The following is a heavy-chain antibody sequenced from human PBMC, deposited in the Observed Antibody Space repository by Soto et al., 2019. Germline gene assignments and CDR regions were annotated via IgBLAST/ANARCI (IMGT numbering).Heavy chain of an antibody. CDR2: INAGYGNT. CDR1: GYTFSSYA. Sequence: QVHLVQSGAEVRKPGASVKVSCKASGYTFSSYAMHWVRQAPGQRLEWMGWINAGYGNTKSSQKFQDRVTISRDTSASTAYMELTSRRSEDTAVDYCARDTGDGTFDFWGQGTLVTVSS. D-gene: IGHD7-27*01. V-gene: IGHV1-3*01. J-gene: IGHJ4*02. CDR3: ARDTGDGTFDF.